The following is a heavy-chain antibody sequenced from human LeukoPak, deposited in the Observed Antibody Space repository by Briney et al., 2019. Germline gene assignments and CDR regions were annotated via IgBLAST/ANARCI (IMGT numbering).Heavy chain of an antibody. D-gene: IGHD2-15*01. J-gene: IGHJ4*02. V-gene: IGHV1-2*02. Sequence: GASVKVSCKASGYSFTGYYIHWVRQAPGQGLEWMGWINPNSGATNFAQHFQGRVTMTRDTSISTAYMELSRLRSDDTAVYYCASWKYCSVGSCPDYWGRGTLVTVSS. CDR3: ASWKYCSVGSCPDY. CDR2: INPNSGAT. CDR1: GYSFTGYY.